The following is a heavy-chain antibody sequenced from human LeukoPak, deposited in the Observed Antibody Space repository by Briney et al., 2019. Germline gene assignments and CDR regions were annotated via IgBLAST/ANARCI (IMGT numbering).Heavy chain of an antibody. J-gene: IGHJ4*02. CDR3: ARQCSSTSCYSY. CDR1: GGSISSYY. CDR2: IYYSGST. Sequence: SETLSLTCTVSGGSISSYYWSWIRQPPGKGLEWIGYIYYSGSTNYNPSLKSRVTISVDTSKNQFSLKLSSVTAADTAVYFCARQCSSTSCYSYWGQGTLVTVSS. V-gene: IGHV4-59*08. D-gene: IGHD2-2*01.